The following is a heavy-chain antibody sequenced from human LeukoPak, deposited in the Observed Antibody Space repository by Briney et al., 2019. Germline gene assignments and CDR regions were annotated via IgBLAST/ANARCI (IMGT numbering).Heavy chain of an antibody. V-gene: IGHV3-33*08. CDR1: GFSFNEYA. CDR3: ARHGSGRKYFDPLDY. J-gene: IGHJ4*02. CDR2: IWRDGSNK. D-gene: IGHD1-26*01. Sequence: PGGSLRLSCAAAGFSFNEYAMHWVRQAPGKGLEWVAVIWRDGSNKYYADSVKGRFTVSRDNPKNTLNLQMDSLRVEDTVVYYCARHGSGRKYFDPLDYWGQGTLVTVSS.